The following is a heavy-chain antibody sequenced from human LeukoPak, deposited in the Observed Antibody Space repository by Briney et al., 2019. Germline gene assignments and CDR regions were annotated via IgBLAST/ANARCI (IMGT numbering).Heavy chain of an antibody. CDR2: MNPNSGNT. Sequence: GASVKVSCKASGYTFTSYDINWVRQATGQGLEWMGWMNPNSGNTGYAQKFQGRVTMTRNTSISTAYMELSSLRSEDTAVYYCARGLGRGRYSSSSINYWGQGTLVTASS. D-gene: IGHD6-13*01. CDR1: GYTFTSYD. J-gene: IGHJ4*02. CDR3: ARGLGRGRYSSSSINY. V-gene: IGHV1-8*01.